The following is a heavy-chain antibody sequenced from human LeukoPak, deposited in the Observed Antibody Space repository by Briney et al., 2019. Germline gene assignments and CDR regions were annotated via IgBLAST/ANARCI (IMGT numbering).Heavy chain of an antibody. CDR2: ISGGGGST. D-gene: IGHD3-10*01. V-gene: IGHV3-23*01. CDR1: GFTFSSYA. CDR3: AKGHRIRGLITFDY. Sequence: GGSLRLSCAASGFTFSSYAMTWVRQAPWNGLEWVSGISGGGGSTYYADSVKGRFTISRDNSKNTIYLQMNNLGVEDTAVYYCAKGHRIRGLITFDYWGQGTLVTVSS. J-gene: IGHJ4*02.